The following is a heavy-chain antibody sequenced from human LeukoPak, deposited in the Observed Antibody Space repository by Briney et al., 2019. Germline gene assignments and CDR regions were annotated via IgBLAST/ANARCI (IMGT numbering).Heavy chain of an antibody. D-gene: IGHD3-3*01. Sequence: GGSLRLSCAASGFTFSTYGMHWVRQAPGKGLEWVAFIRYDGSNKYYADSVEGRFTISRDNSKNTLYLQMSSLRPGDTAVYYCAGGDFWSGTEGHYWGQGTLVTVSS. CDR3: AGGDFWSGTEGHY. J-gene: IGHJ4*02. V-gene: IGHV3-30*02. CDR2: IRYDGSNK. CDR1: GFTFSTYG.